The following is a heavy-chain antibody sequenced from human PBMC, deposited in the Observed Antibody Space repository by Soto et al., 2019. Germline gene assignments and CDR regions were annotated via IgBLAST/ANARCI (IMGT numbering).Heavy chain of an antibody. CDR2: INAGNGNT. Sequence: RASVKVSCKASGYTFTSYAMHWVRQAPGQRLEWMGWINAGNGNTKYSQKFQGRVTITRDTSASTAYMELSSLRSEDTAVYYCARAYRSEAGTGVLDYWGQGTLVTVSS. CDR3: ARAYRSEAGTGVLDY. CDR1: GYTFTSYA. V-gene: IGHV1-3*01. J-gene: IGHJ4*02. D-gene: IGHD6-13*01.